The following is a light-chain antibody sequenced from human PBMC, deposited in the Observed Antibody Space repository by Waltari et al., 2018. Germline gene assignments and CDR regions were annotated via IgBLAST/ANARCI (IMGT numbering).Light chain of an antibody. V-gene: IGKV3-20*01. Sequence: EIMLTQSPGTLSLSPGERATLSCRASQSISRFLAWYQQKPGQAPRLLIYDASSRATGIPDRFSGSGSGTDSSLTISRLEPEDIAVYYCQKYGSLPATFGQGTKVEIK. CDR2: DAS. CDR1: QSISRF. J-gene: IGKJ1*01. CDR3: QKYGSLPAT.